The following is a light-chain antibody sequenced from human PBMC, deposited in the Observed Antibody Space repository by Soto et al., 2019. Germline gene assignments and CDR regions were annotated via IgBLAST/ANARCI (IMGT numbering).Light chain of an antibody. CDR3: QQCNTPFT. V-gene: IGKV1-5*01. J-gene: IGKJ4*01. Sequence: DIQMTQSPSTLSASLGDRVTITCRASQSISSWLAWYQQKPGKAPKLLIYDASSLESGVPLRFGGSGSGTDFTLIISSLQPDDFATYYCQQCNTPFTFGGGTKVDIK. CDR2: DAS. CDR1: QSISSW.